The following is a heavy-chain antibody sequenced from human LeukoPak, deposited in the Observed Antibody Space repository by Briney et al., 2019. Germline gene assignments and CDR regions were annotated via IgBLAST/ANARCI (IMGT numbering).Heavy chain of an antibody. V-gene: IGHV5-51*01. Sequence: PGNSLQISCKSYGSTFFSSYWIAWVRQMPGSGLVWLGILYPGDSDSRYSPSFQGQVTISADRSISTAYLHLSSLKVSDTATYYCARASRDGYNQNFDYWGQGTLVTVSS. CDR2: LYPGDSDS. CDR1: GSTFFSSYW. D-gene: IGHD5-24*01. J-gene: IGHJ4*02. CDR3: ARASRDGYNQNFDY.